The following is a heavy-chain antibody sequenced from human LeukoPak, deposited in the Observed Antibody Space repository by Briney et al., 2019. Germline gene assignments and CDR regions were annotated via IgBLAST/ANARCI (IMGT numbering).Heavy chain of an antibody. D-gene: IGHD3-9*01. V-gene: IGHV4-30-2*03. Sequence: SQTLSLTCTVSGGSISSGDYYWSWIRQPPGTGLEWIGSHYYSGSTYYKPSLKSRVTISVDTSKNQFSLKLRSVTAADTAVYYCARHRAGYHIDSWGQGTLLTVSS. CDR1: GGSISSGDYY. J-gene: IGHJ4*02. CDR2: HYYSGST. CDR3: ARHRAGYHIDS.